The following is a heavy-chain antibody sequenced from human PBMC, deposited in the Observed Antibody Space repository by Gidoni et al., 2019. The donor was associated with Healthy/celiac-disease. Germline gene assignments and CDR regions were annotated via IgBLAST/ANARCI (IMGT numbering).Heavy chain of an antibody. J-gene: IGHJ6*02. V-gene: IGHV1-2*02. CDR3: ARDVVPSFDYYYYGMDV. D-gene: IGHD2-21*01. CDR1: GYTFTGYY. CDR2: INPNSGGT. Sequence: QVQLVQSGAEVKKPGASVKVSCKASGYTFTGYYMHWVRQAPGQGLEWMGWINPNSGGTNYAQKFQGRVTMTRDTSISTAYMELSRLRSDDTAVYYCARDVVPSFDYYYYGMDVWGQGTTVTVSS.